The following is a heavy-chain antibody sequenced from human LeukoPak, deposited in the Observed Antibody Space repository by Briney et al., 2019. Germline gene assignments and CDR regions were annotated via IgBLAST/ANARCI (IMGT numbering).Heavy chain of an antibody. V-gene: IGHV3-48*03. CDR3: ARKTDRLGAVGRDRFFDL. CDR1: GFTFSHYE. D-gene: IGHD3-16*01. J-gene: IGHJ2*01. CDR2: INVGGTAS. Sequence: GGSLRLSCAASGFTFSHYEMIWVRQAPGKGLEWVSYINVGGTASNYADSMKGRFTTSRGDAQNSLYLQLNSLRVEDTGIYYCARKTDRLGAVGRDRFFDLWGRGTLVTVSS.